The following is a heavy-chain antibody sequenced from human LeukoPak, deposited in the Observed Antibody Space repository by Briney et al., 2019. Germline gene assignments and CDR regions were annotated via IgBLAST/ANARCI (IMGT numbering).Heavy chain of an antibody. J-gene: IGHJ6*03. CDR1: GFTFSSYA. Sequence: GRSLRLSCAASGFTFSSYAMHWVRQAPGKGLEWVAVISYDGSNKYYADSVKGRFTISRDNSKNTLYLQMNSLRAEDTAVYYCARSPGRVNVLYGASRYYYYYMDVWGKGTTVTVSS. CDR3: ARSPGRVNVLYGASRYYYYYMDV. V-gene: IGHV3-30-3*01. CDR2: ISYDGSNK. D-gene: IGHD3-10*01.